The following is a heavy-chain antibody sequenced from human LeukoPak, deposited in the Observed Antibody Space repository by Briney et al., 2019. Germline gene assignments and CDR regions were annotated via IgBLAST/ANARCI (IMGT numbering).Heavy chain of an antibody. V-gene: IGHV3-9*01. CDR2: ISWDSGSI. CDR1: GFTFDDYA. CDR3: ASIYGSGSWCDY. Sequence: GWSLRLSCAASGFTFDDYAMHWVRQAPGKGLELGSGISWDSGSIGYPDSVKGRFTISRDNANNSLYLQMNSLRAEDAGVYYCASIYGSGSWCDYWGQGTLVTVSS. D-gene: IGHD3-10*01. J-gene: IGHJ4*02.